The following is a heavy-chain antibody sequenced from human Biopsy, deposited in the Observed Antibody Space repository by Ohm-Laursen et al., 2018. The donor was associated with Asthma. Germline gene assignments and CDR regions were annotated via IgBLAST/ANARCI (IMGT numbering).Heavy chain of an antibody. D-gene: IGHD2/OR15-2a*01. V-gene: IGHV1-58*01. J-gene: IGHJ4*01. CDR3: AAGRTSLQGESLI. Sequence: SVKVSCKVSGVALSGYTFEWVRQAHGLGLEWIAWIVFASGATNYAQNFQDRLTVTRDMSAGSVSMELRGLSSTDTAVYYCAAGRTSLQGESLIWGQGTLVSVSS. CDR2: IVFASGAT. CDR1: GVALSGYT.